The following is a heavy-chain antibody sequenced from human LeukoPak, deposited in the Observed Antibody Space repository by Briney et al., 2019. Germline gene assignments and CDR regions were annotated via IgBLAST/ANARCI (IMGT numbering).Heavy chain of an antibody. CDR2: IYYSGST. D-gene: IGHD3-10*01. J-gene: IGHJ4*02. V-gene: IGHV4-31*03. CDR3: ARDLSGSLYFDY. Sequence: SQTLSLTCSVSGGSISSGVYYWSWIRQHPGKGLEWIGYIYYSGSTYYNPSLRSRVTISVDTSKNQFSLKLSSVTAADTAVYFCARDLSGSLYFDYWGQGVLVTVSS. CDR1: GGSISSGVYY.